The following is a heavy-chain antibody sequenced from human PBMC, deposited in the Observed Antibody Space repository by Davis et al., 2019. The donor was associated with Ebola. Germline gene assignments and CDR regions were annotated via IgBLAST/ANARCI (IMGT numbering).Heavy chain of an antibody. J-gene: IGHJ4*02. Sequence: SLKISCATSGFTFSAHAMHWVRQAPGEGLEWVALIWYDGSDKYYSGSVKGRLIISRDNFNNTLYLQMNNLRAEDTAVYYCVRDLGTISGFDYWGQGTLVIVSS. CDR1: GFTFSAHA. CDR2: IWYDGSDK. D-gene: IGHD1-14*01. CDR3: VRDLGTISGFDY. V-gene: IGHV3-33*01.